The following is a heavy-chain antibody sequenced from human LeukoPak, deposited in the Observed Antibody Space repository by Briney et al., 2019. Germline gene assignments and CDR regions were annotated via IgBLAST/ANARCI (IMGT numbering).Heavy chain of an antibody. Sequence: PSETLSLTCTVSGGSISSGSYYWSWIRQPAGKGLEWIGRIYTSGSTNYNPSLKSRVTISVDTSKNQFSLKLSSVTAADTAVYYCAASRDGYSPGYWGQGTLVTVSS. V-gene: IGHV4-61*02. CDR1: GGSISSGSYY. CDR3: AASRDGYSPGY. J-gene: IGHJ4*02. CDR2: IYTSGST. D-gene: IGHD5-24*01.